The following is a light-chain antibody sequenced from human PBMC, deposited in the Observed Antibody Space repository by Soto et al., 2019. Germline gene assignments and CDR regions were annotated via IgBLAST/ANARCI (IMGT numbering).Light chain of an antibody. CDR1: QSISSW. V-gene: IGKV1-5*03. CDR2: KAS. Sequence: DIQMTQSPSTLCASVGDRVTITCRASQSISSWLAWYQQKPGKAPKLLIYKASILQSGVPSRFSGSGSGTEFTLTITSLQPDDFATYYCQQYNGYSRTFGQGTKVEV. J-gene: IGKJ1*01. CDR3: QQYNGYSRT.